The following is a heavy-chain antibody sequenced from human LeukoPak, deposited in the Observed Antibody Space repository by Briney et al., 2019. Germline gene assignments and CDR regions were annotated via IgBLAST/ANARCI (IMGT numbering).Heavy chain of an antibody. D-gene: IGHD3-10*01. Sequence: GGSLRLSCAASEFTFSTYSMNWIRQAPGKGLEWVSYISSSGSTIYYADSVKGRFTISRDNAKNSLYLQMNSLRAEDTAVYYCARAPITMVRGVTRTHYFDYWGQGTLVTVSS. CDR3: ARAPITMVRGVTRTHYFDY. CDR1: EFTFSTYS. V-gene: IGHV3-48*04. J-gene: IGHJ4*02. CDR2: ISSSGSTI.